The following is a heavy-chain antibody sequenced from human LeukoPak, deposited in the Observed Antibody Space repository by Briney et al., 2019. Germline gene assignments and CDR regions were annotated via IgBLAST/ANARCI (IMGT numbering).Heavy chain of an antibody. J-gene: IGHJ6*04. CDR1: GFTVSTNY. D-gene: IGHD4-17*01. V-gene: IGHV3-53*01. Sequence: GGSLRLSCAASGFTVSTNYMSWVRQAPGKGLEWVSVIYSADSTYYVDSVKGRFTISRDDSKNTLFLRMNSLRAEDTAVYYCARDLPTSLYGDYTPNTVWGKGTTVTVSS. CDR3: ARDLPTSLYGDYTPNTV. CDR2: IYSADST.